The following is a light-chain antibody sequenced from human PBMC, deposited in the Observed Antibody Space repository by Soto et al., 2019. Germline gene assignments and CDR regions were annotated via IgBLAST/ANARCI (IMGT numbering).Light chain of an antibody. CDR3: QQYNDWTLT. CDR1: QSVSSN. CDR2: GAS. V-gene: IGKV3-15*01. J-gene: IGKJ4*01. Sequence: EIVMTQSPVTLSASPGERATLSCRASQSVSSNLAWYQKKPGQAPRLLIAGASIRATGIPARFSGSGSGTEFNLTISSLQSEYFALYYCQQYNDWTLTFGGGTKVEIK.